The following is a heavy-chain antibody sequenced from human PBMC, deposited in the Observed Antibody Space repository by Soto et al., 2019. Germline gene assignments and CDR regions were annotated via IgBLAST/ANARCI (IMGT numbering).Heavy chain of an antibody. D-gene: IGHD2-8*02. Sequence: SETLSLTCTVSGDSISSGDYYWGWIRQPPGKGLEWIGCIYYSGNTYYNPSLKRRFTISVDTSKNQFSLKLTSVTAADTAVYYCAREKITGLFDYWGQGTLVTVSS. V-gene: IGHV4-30-4*01. CDR2: IYYSGNT. CDR3: AREKITGLFDY. J-gene: IGHJ4*02. CDR1: GDSISSGDYY.